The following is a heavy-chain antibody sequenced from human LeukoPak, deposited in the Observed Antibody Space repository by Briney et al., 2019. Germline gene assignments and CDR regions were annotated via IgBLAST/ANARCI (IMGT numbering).Heavy chain of an antibody. CDR2: ISYDGNYK. V-gene: IGHV3-30*18. J-gene: IGHJ4*02. D-gene: IGHD1-26*01. CDR3: AKVSGSGSYYGRYY. CDR1: GFTFSNYG. Sequence: GGSLRLSYAASGFTFSNYGMHWVRQAPGKGLEWVAVISYDGNYKYYADSVKGRFTISRDQSKNTLYLQMDSLRAEDTAVYYCAKVSGSGSYYGRYYWGQGTLVTVSS.